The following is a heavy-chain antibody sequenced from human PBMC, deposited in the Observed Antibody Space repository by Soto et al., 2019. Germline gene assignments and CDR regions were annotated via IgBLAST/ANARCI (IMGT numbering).Heavy chain of an antibody. D-gene: IGHD4-17*01. CDR3: AHPYGDPPYFDY. Sequence: QITLKESGPTLVKPTQTLTLTCTFSGFSLRTSGVGVAWIRQPPGKALEWLALIYWDDDKRYSPSLKSRLTITKDTSKNQVVLTMTNMDPVDTATYYCAHPYGDPPYFDYWGQGTLVTVSS. CDR2: IYWDDDK. J-gene: IGHJ4*02. CDR1: GFSLRTSGVG. V-gene: IGHV2-5*02.